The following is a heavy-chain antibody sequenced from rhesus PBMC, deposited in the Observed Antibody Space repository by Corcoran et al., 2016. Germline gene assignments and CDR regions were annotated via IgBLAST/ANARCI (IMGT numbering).Heavy chain of an antibody. V-gene: IGHV3-100*02. Sequence: DVHLMESGGGLVKPGGSLRLSCVASGFTFSSYEIHWVRQAPGKGLEWASIISESGGTIYYAGSVKGRFTISRDNAKNSLFLQMNSLRAEDTAVYYCTRDPWGGWYYFGYWGQGVLVTVSS. J-gene: IGHJ4*01. D-gene: IGHD6-31*01. CDR3: TRDPWGGWYYFGY. CDR2: ISESGGTI. CDR1: GFTFSSYE.